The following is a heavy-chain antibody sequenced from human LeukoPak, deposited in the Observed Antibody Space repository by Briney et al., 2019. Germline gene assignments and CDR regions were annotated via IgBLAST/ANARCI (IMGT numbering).Heavy chain of an antibody. CDR3: ARGPNNYGDYYRLGAFDI. Sequence: SGTLSLTCAVYGGSFSGYYWSWIRQPPGKGLEWIGEINHSGSTNYNPSLKSRVTISVDTSKNQLSLKLSSVTAADTAVYYCARGPNNYGDYYRLGAFDIWGQGTMVTVSS. CDR1: GGSFSGYY. J-gene: IGHJ3*02. V-gene: IGHV4-34*01. CDR2: INHSGST. D-gene: IGHD4-17*01.